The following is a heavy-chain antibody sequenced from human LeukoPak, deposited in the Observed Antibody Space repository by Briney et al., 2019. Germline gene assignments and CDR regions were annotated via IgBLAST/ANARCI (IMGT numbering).Heavy chain of an antibody. CDR1: GFTFSSYG. CDR3: ARDSNAGPFDY. Sequence: PGGSLRLSCAASGFTFSSYGMHRVRQAPGKGLEWVAVIWYDGSNKYYADSVKGRFTISRDNSKNTLYLQMNSLRAEDTAVYYCARDSNAGPFDYWGQGTLVTVSS. CDR2: IWYDGSNK. J-gene: IGHJ4*02. V-gene: IGHV3-33*01. D-gene: IGHD1-1*01.